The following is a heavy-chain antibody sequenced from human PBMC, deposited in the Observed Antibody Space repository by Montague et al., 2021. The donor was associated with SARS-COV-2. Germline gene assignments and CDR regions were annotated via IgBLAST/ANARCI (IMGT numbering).Heavy chain of an antibody. J-gene: IGHJ6*02. V-gene: IGHV4-34*01. Sequence: SETLSLTCAVYGGSFSGYYWSWIRQPPGKGLEWIGEINHSGSTNYNPSLKSRVTISVDTSKNQFSLKLSSVTAADTAVYYCARSGWGQHVRARYYYYYGMDVWGQGTTVTVPS. CDR1: GGSFSGYY. CDR3: ARSGWGQHVRARYYYYYGMDV. CDR2: INHSGST. D-gene: IGHD6-6*01.